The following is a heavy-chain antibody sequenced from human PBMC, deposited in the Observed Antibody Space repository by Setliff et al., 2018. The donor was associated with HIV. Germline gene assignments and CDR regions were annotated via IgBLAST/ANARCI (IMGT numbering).Heavy chain of an antibody. V-gene: IGHV4-38-2*02. CDR3: ARDLGSAYSYAQGRFDP. D-gene: IGHD5-18*01. Sequence: SETLSLTCAVSGYSIRSGYYWGWIRQPPGKGLEWIGSIHQSGSTYYNSSLKSRVTMSVDTSKNKFSLKLSSVTAADTAVYYCARDLGSAYSYAQGRFDPWGQGTLVTVSS. CDR2: IHQSGST. J-gene: IGHJ5*02. CDR1: GYSIRSGYY.